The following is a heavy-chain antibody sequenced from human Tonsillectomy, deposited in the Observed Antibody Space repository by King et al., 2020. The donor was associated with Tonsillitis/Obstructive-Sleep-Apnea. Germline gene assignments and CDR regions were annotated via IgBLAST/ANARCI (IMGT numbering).Heavy chain of an antibody. CDR3: AKDQVSSSRWGDYGMDV. V-gene: IGHV3-23*04. CDR1: GFTFSSYA. D-gene: IGHD6-13*01. J-gene: IGHJ6*02. Sequence: VQLVESGGGLVQPGGSLRLSCAASGFTFSSYAMNWVRQAPGKGLEWVSVISGSGGSTYYADSVKDRFTISRDNSKNTLYLQMNGLRAEDTAVYYCAKDQVSSSRWGDYGMDVWGQGTTVTVSS. CDR2: ISGSGGST.